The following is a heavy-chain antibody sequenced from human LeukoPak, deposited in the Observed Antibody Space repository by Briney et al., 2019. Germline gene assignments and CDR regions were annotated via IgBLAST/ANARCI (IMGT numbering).Heavy chain of an antibody. D-gene: IGHD3-10*01. V-gene: IGHV3-23*01. CDR3: GRPTKFWLIRGDGVDV. Sequence: PGASLRLSCAASGFTFTTYAMTWVRQAPGKGLEWVSSIGAGGVATFYSDSVKGRFTISRDNSMNTLYLQMNSLRADDTAVYYYGRPTKFWLIRGDGVDVWGQGTTVTVSS. J-gene: IGHJ6*02. CDR1: GFTFTTYA. CDR2: IGAGGVAT.